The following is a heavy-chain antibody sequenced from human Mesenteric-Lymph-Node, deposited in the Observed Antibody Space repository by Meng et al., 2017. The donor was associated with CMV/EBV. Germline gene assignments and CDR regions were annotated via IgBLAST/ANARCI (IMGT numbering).Heavy chain of an antibody. V-gene: IGHV2-5*02. CDR2: IYWDDDK. Sequence: QITLKESSPTLVKPTQTLTLTCTFSGFSLSTYGVGIDWIRQPPGKALEWLALIYWDDDKRYNPSLKSRLTITKDTSKNQVVLTMTNMDPVDTATYCCGHREGSGSYHQWGQGTLVTVSS. J-gene: IGHJ1*01. D-gene: IGHD3-10*01. CDR1: GFSLSTYGVG. CDR3: GHREGSGSYHQ.